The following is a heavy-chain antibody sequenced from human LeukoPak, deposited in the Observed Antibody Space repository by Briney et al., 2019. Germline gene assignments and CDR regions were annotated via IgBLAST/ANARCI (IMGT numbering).Heavy chain of an antibody. V-gene: IGHV3-9*01. Sequence: PGGSLRLSCAASGFTFDDYAMHWVRQAPGKGLEWVSGISWNSGSIGYADSVKGRFTISRDNAKNSLYLQMNSLRAEDTALYYCAKDGHSSSWYGSYNWFDPWGQGTLVTVSS. CDR1: GFTFDDYA. CDR3: AKDGHSSSWYGSYNWFDP. D-gene: IGHD6-13*01. CDR2: ISWNSGSI. J-gene: IGHJ5*02.